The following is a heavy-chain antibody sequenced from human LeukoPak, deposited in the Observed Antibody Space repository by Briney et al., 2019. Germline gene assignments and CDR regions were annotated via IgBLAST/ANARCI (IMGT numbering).Heavy chain of an antibody. D-gene: IGHD3-22*01. Sequence: ASVKVSCKASGCTFTSYYMHWVRQAPGQGLEWMGIINPSGGSTSYAQKFQGRVTMTRDTSTSTVYMELSSLRSEDTAVYYCARSVVVVTSHYYYYYGLDVWGQGTTVTVSS. CDR3: ARSVVVVTSHYYYYYGLDV. CDR1: GCTFTSYY. V-gene: IGHV1-46*01. J-gene: IGHJ6*02. CDR2: INPSGGST.